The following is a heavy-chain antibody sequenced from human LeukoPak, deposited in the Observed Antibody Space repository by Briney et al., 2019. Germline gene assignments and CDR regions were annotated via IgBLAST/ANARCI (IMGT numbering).Heavy chain of an antibody. D-gene: IGHD2-15*01. J-gene: IGHJ4*02. CDR3: AKAPSGYCSGGSCYSNYFDY. CDR1: GFTFDDYA. CDR2: ISWNSGSI. V-gene: IGHV3-9*01. Sequence: QSGGSLRLSCAASGFTFDDYAMHWVRQAPGKGLEWVSGISWNSGSIGYADSVKGRFTISRDNAKNSLYLQMSSLRAEDTALYYCAKAPSGYCSGGSCYSNYFDYWGQGTLVTVSS.